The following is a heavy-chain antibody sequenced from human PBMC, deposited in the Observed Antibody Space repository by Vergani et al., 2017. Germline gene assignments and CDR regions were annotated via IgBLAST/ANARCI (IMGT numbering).Heavy chain of an antibody. CDR1: GYSITSGYY. Sequence: QVQLQESGPGLVKPPGTLSLTCSVSGYSITSGYYWGWIRQPPGKGLEWIATVFHSGSAYYNPSLRRRVTISVETSKNQFSLRLTTLTAADTAVYYCARQFWVSQGVGAFETWGRGTEVSVSS. D-gene: IGHD3-16*01. CDR2: VFHSGSA. V-gene: IGHV4-38-2*01. J-gene: IGHJ3*02. CDR3: ARQFWVSQGVGAFET.